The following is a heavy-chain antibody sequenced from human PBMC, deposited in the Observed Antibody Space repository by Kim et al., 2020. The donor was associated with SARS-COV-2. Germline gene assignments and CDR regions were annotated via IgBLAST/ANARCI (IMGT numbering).Heavy chain of an antibody. CDR1: GYTFTSYY. D-gene: IGHD3-10*01. J-gene: IGHJ5*02. CDR2: INPSGGST. Sequence: ASVKVSCKASGYTFTSYYMHWLRQAPGQGLEWMGIINPSGGSTSYAQKFQGRVTMTRDTSTSTVYMELSSLRSEDTAVYYCAREMTYYYGSGSDDQPYNWFDPWGQGTLVTVSS. V-gene: IGHV1-46*01. CDR3: AREMTYYYGSGSDDQPYNWFDP.